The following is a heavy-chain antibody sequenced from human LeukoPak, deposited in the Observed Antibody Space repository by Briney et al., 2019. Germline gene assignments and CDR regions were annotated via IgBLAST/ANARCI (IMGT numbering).Heavy chain of an antibody. J-gene: IGHJ4*02. V-gene: IGHV4-59*08. CDR3: ARLLRELLWFGELPDY. CDR1: GGSISSYY. D-gene: IGHD3-10*01. Sequence: PSETLSLTCTVSGGSISSYYWSWIRQTPGKGLEWIGDIYYSGSTNYNPSLKSRVTISVDTSKNQFSLKLSSVTAADTAVYYCARLLRELLWFGELPDYWGQGTLVTVSS. CDR2: IYYSGST.